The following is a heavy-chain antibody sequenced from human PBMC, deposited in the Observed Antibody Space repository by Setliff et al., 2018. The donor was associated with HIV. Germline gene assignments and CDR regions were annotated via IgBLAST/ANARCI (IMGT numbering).Heavy chain of an antibody. CDR2: IHYSGST. J-gene: IGHJ4*03. CDR3: ARGSFIGDYYYFDY. D-gene: IGHD3-10*01. Sequence: SETLSLTCTVSGGSISSGGYYWSWIRQHPGKGLEWIGYIHYSGSTYFNPSLKSRVTISVDTSKNQFSLKLSSVTAADTAVYYCARGSFIGDYYYFDYWVPETLLVTVSS. V-gene: IGHV4-31*03. CDR1: GGSISSGGYY.